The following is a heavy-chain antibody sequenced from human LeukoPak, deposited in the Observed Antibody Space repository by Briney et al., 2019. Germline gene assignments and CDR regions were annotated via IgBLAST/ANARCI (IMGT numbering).Heavy chain of an antibody. V-gene: IGHV3-23*01. CDR3: AKALSYGSGPYYFDY. CDR1: GFTFSSYA. Sequence: GGSLRLSCAASGFTFSSYAMSWVRQAPGKGLEWVSAISGSGGSTYYADSVKGRFTISRDNSKNTLYLQMNSLRAQDRAVYYCAKALSYGSGPYYFDYWGQGTLVTVSS. CDR2: ISGSGGST. J-gene: IGHJ4*02. D-gene: IGHD3-10*01.